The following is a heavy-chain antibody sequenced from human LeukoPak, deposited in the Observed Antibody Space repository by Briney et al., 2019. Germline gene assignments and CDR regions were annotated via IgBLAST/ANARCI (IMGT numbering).Heavy chain of an antibody. Sequence: SETLSLTCTVSGASTSSDYWSWIRQPPGKGLEWIAHVYYSGSTNYNPSLKSRVTISLDTSKNQFPLKLSSVTAADTAVYYCARDVGATTSYFDYWGQGTLVTVSS. CDR1: GASTSSDY. V-gene: IGHV4-59*01. J-gene: IGHJ4*02. D-gene: IGHD1-26*01. CDR2: VYYSGST. CDR3: ARDVGATTSYFDY.